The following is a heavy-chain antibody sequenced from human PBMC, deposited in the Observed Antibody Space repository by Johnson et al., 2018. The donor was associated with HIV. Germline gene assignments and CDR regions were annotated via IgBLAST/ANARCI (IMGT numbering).Heavy chain of an antibody. J-gene: IGHJ3*01. CDR3: AKDRSMDDAFDV. CDR2: IRHDGSNK. V-gene: IGHV3-30*02. Sequence: QVQLVESGGGVVQPGGSLRLSCAVFGFTFSSYGMHWVRQAPGKGLEWVAFIRHDGSNKYFAESVKGRFTISRDNSKNTLYLQMNSLRAEDTAVYYCAKDRSMDDAFDVWGQGTMVTVSS. D-gene: IGHD1-26*01. CDR1: GFTFSSYG.